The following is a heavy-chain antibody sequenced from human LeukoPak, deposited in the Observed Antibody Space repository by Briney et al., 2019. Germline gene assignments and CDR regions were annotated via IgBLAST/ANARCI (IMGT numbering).Heavy chain of an antibody. D-gene: IGHD5-12*01. J-gene: IGHJ4*02. CDR1: GFTFSSYG. CDR3: AKGGYSGSAYFDY. V-gene: IGHV3-30*18. CDR2: ISYDGSKK. Sequence: GRSLRLSCAASGFTFSSYGMHWVRQAPGKGLERVAAISYDGSKKYYADSVKGRFTISRDNSKNTLYLQMSSLRAEDTAVYYCAKGGYSGSAYFDYWGQGTLVTVSS.